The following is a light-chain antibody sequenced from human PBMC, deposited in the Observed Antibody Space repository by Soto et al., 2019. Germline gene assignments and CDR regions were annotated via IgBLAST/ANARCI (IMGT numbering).Light chain of an antibody. J-gene: IGKJ1*01. CDR3: QQRSDWPWT. CDR1: QSLSSSQ. Sequence: EIVVTQSPATLSVSPGERVTLSCRASQSLSSSQLAWYQQKPGQAPRLLVYDVSNRAAGIPTRFSGGGSGTDFTLTISNVEPEDFAVYYCQQRSDWPWTFGQGTKVDIK. CDR2: DVS. V-gene: IGKV3-11*01.